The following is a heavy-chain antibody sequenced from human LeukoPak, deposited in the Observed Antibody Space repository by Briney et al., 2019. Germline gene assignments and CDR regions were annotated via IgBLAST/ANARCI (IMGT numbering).Heavy chain of an antibody. CDR1: TCCFSAYR. V-gene: IGHV5-51*01. CDR3: AQGVSSDYFEY. CDR2: IYPSDSDT. Sequence: GESLKISCKAPTCCFSAYRIGWVRRMPGSGLEWVGIIYPSDSDTRYSPSFQGQVTISADESINTAYLQWSSLDASVTAMYYCAQGVSSDYFEYWGQGSLVTVSS. D-gene: IGHD3-22*01. J-gene: IGHJ4*02.